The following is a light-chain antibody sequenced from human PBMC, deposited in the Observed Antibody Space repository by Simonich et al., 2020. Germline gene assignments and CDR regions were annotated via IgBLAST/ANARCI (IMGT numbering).Light chain of an antibody. Sequence: QTVVTQEPSFSVSPGGTVTLTCGLSSGSVSTSYYPSWYQQTPGQAPRPLTYSTNTRSSGVPDRFSGSILGNKAALTITGAQADDESDYYCVLYMGSGIGVFGGGTKLTVL. CDR3: VLYMGSGIGV. CDR1: SGSVSTSYY. CDR2: STN. J-gene: IGLJ3*02. V-gene: IGLV8-61*01.